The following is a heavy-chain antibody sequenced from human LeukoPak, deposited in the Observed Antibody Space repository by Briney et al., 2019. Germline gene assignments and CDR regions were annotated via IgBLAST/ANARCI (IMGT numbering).Heavy chain of an antibody. V-gene: IGHV1-69*13. CDR1: GGTFSSYA. Sequence: SVKVSCKASGGTFSSYAISWVRQAPGHGLEWMGGIIPIFGTANYAQKFQGRVTITADESTSTAYMELSSLRSEDTAVYYCARDRSDSSGYYYATDAFDIWGQGTMVTVSS. CDR3: ARDRSDSSGYYYATDAFDI. D-gene: IGHD3-22*01. CDR2: IIPIFGTA. J-gene: IGHJ3*02.